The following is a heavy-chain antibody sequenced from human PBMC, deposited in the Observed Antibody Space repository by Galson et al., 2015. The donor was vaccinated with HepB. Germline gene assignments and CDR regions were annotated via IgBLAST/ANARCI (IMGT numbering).Heavy chain of an antibody. Sequence: SLRLSCAASGFTFSSYPIHWVRQAPGKGLEWVAVISFDGSNKYYADSVKGRFTISRDNPKNTLYLQMNSLRGEDTAVYYCARDKSAYYYYYGMDVWGQGTTVTVSS. CDR2: ISFDGSNK. CDR1: GFTFSSYP. CDR3: ARDKSAYYYYYGMDV. V-gene: IGHV3-30*04. J-gene: IGHJ6*02.